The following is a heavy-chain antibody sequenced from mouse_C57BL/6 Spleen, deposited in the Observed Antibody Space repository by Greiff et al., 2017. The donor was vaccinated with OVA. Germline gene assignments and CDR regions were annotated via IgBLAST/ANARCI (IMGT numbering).Heavy chain of an antibody. J-gene: IGHJ2*01. D-gene: IGHD2-3*01. CDR1: GFTFSSYG. V-gene: IGHV5-6*01. Sequence: EVMLVESGGDLVKPGGSLKLSCAASGFTFSSYGMSWVRQTPDKRLEWVATISSGGSSTYYPDSVKGRFTISRDNAKNTLYLQMSSPKSEDTAMYYCARHPDGYSLDYWGQGTTLTVSS. CDR3: ARHPDGYSLDY. CDR2: ISSGGSST.